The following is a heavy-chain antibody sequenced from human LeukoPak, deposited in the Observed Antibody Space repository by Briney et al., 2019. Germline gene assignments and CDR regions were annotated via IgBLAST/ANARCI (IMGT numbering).Heavy chain of an antibody. D-gene: IGHD3-10*01. CDR3: ALYGSGSYNFDS. V-gene: IGHV4-30-4*01. J-gene: IGHJ4*02. Sequence: TQTLSLTCTVSGDSISSGDYYWSWIRQPPGKGLEWIGYIYYSGSTYYNPSLKSRVTISVDTSKNQFSLKLSSVTAADTAVYYCALYGSGSYNFDSWGQGTLVTVSS. CDR2: IYYSGST. CDR1: GDSISSGDYY.